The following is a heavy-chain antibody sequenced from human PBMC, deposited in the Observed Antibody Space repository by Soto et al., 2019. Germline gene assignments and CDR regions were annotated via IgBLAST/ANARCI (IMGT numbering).Heavy chain of an antibody. V-gene: IGHV4-31*03. J-gene: IGHJ3*02. D-gene: IGHD4-17*01. CDR3: ATLRTTVTPDAFDI. Sequence: PSETLSLTCTVSGGSISSGGYYWSWIRQHPGKGLEWIGYIYYSGSTYYNTSLKSRVTISVDTSKNQFSLKLSSVTAADTAVYYCATLRTTVTPDAFDIWGQGTMVTVSS. CDR2: IYYSGST. CDR1: GGSISSGGYY.